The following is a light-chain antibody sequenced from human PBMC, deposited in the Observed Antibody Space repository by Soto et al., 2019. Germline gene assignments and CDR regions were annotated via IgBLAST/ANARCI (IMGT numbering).Light chain of an antibody. Sequence: DIQMTQSPSSLSASVGDRVTITCQASQDIVNYLNWYQQKPGKAPNLLIYDASNLETGVPSRFSGGGSGTDFTLTISSLQSEDFAVYYCQQYNNWPPIPFGQGTRLEIK. CDR1: QDIVNY. CDR2: DAS. V-gene: IGKV1-33*01. CDR3: QQYNNWPPIP. J-gene: IGKJ5*01.